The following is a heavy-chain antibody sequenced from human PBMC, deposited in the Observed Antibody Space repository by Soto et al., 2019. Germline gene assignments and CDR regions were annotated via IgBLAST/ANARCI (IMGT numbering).Heavy chain of an antibody. CDR3: ARWAIYCSGGSCYGFFDY. CDR1: GFTFSSFA. Sequence: GGPLRPSCAASGFTFSSFAMHWVRQPPGKGLEYVSAISSNGGSTYYANSVKGRFTISRDNSKNTLYLQMGSLRAEDMAVYYCARWAIYCSGGSCYGFFDYWGQGTLVTVSS. D-gene: IGHD2-15*01. CDR2: ISSNGGST. J-gene: IGHJ4*02. V-gene: IGHV3-64*01.